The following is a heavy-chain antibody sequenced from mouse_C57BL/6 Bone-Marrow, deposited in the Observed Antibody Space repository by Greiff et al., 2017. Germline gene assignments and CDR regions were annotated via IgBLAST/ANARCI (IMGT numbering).Heavy chain of an antibody. Sequence: EVMLVESGGGLVKPGGSLKLSCAASGFTFSDYGMHWVRQAPEKGLEWVAYISSGSSSIYYADTVKGRFTISRDNAKNTLFLQMTSQRSEDTAMYYCARCITTEEDYAMDYWGQGTSVTVSS. CDR2: ISSGSSSI. CDR3: ARCITTEEDYAMDY. CDR1: GFTFSDYG. V-gene: IGHV5-17*01. J-gene: IGHJ4*01. D-gene: IGHD1-1*01.